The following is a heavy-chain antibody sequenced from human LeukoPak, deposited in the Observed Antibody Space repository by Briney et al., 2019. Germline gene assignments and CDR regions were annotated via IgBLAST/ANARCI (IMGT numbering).Heavy chain of an antibody. V-gene: IGHV3-23*01. CDR3: ANLPPGYSPGQEQWLGGITLYYYGMDV. CDR2: ISGSGGST. Sequence: PGGSLRLSCAASGFTFSSYAMSWVPQAPGKGLEWVSAISGSGGSTYYADSVKGRFTISRDNSKNTLYLQMNSLRAEDTAVYYCANLPPGYSPGQEQWLGGITLYYYGMDVWGQGTTVTVSS. CDR1: GFTFSSYA. J-gene: IGHJ6*02. D-gene: IGHD6-19*01.